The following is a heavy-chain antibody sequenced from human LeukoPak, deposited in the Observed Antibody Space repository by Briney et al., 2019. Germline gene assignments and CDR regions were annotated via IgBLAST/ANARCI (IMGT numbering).Heavy chain of an antibody. V-gene: IGHV3-7*01. J-gene: IGHJ6*03. CDR2: IKHDGSEK. D-gene: IGHD3-3*01. Sequence: GGSLRLSCAASGFTFSSYAMSWVRQAPGKGLEWVANIKHDGSEKYYVDTVKGRFTISRDNAKNSLYLQMNSLRAEDTAVYYCARDLYDFWSGYYYYYYYYMDVWGKGTTVTVSS. CDR3: ARDLYDFWSGYYYYYYYYMDV. CDR1: GFTFSSYA.